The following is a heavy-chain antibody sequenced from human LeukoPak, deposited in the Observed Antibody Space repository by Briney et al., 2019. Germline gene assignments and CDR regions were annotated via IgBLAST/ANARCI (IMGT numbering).Heavy chain of an antibody. Sequence: GGSLRLACAASGFTFSSYAMSWVRQAPGKGLEWVSAISGSGGSTYYADSVKGRLTISRDNSKNTLYLQMNSLRAEDTAVYYCAKGQYYDSSGYYYYWGQGTLVTVSS. J-gene: IGHJ4*02. CDR3: AKGQYYDSSGYYYY. V-gene: IGHV3-23*01. CDR2: ISGSGGST. CDR1: GFTFSSYA. D-gene: IGHD3-22*01.